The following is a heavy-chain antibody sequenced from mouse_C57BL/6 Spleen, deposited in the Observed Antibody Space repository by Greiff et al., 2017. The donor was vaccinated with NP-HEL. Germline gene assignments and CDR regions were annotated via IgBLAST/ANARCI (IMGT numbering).Heavy chain of an antibody. D-gene: IGHD4-1*01. CDR3: ARLGTHYAMDY. CDR1: GFTFSDYY. CDR2: ISNGGGST. Sequence: DVMLVESGGGLVQPGGSLKLSCAASGFTFSDYYMYWVRQTPEKRLEWVAYISNGGGSTYYPDTVKGRFTISRDNAKNTLYLQMSRLKSEDTAMYYCARLGTHYAMDYWGQGTSVTVSS. V-gene: IGHV5-12*01. J-gene: IGHJ4*01.